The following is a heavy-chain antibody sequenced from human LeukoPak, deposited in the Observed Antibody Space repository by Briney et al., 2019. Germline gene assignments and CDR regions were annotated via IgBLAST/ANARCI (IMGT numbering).Heavy chain of an antibody. D-gene: IGHD2-15*01. CDR1: GFTFSSYG. V-gene: IGHV3-7*01. CDR3: ARDRRTYCSGGSCYLGY. J-gene: IGHJ4*02. CDR2: IKQDGSEK. Sequence: GGSLRLSCAASGFTFSSYGMSWVRQAPGKGLEWVANIKQDGSEKYYVDSVKGRFTFSRDNAKNSLYLQMNSLRAEDTAVYYCARDRRTYCSGGSCYLGYWGQGTLVTVSS.